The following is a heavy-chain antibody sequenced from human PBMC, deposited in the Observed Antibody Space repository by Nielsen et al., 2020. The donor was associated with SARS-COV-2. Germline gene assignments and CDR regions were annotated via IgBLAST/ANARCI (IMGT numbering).Heavy chain of an antibody. Sequence: SETLSLTCTVSGGSISSSSYYWGWIRQPPGKGLEWIGTIYYSGSTYYNPSLKSRVTISVDTSKNQFSLKLSSVTPEDTAVYYCARVVPDSSGYYPDVFDIWGQGTMVTVSS. J-gene: IGHJ3*02. CDR3: ARVVPDSSGYYPDVFDI. CDR1: GGSISSSSYY. CDR2: IYYSGST. D-gene: IGHD3-22*01. V-gene: IGHV4-39*01.